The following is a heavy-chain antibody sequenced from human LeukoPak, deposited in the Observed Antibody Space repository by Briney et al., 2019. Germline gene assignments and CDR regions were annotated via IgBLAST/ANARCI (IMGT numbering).Heavy chain of an antibody. D-gene: IGHD2-2*01. Sequence: GRSLRLSRAASGFTFSSYAMHWVRQAPGKGLEWVAVISYDGSNKYYADSVKGRFTISRDNSKNTLYLQMNSLRAEDTAVYYCARDEFRKLVVPGDIWGQGTMVTVSS. J-gene: IGHJ3*02. CDR1: GFTFSSYA. CDR3: ARDEFRKLVVPGDI. V-gene: IGHV3-30-3*01. CDR2: ISYDGSNK.